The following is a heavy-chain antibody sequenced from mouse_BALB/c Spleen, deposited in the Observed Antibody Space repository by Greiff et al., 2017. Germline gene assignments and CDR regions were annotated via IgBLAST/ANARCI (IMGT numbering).Heavy chain of an antibody. J-gene: IGHJ3*01. CDR1: GYSITSDYA. D-gene: IGHD2-14*01. V-gene: IGHV3-2*02. Sequence: EVQLQQSGPGLVKPSQSLSLTCTVTGYSITSDYAWHWIRQFPGNKLEWMGYISYSGSTSYNPSLKSRISITRDTSKNQFFLQLNSVTTEDTATYYCARSAYYRYDAFAYWGQGTLVTVSA. CDR2: ISYSGST. CDR3: ARSAYYRYDAFAY.